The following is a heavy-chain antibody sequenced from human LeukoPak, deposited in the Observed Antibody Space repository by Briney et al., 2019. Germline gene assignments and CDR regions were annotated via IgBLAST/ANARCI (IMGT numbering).Heavy chain of an antibody. D-gene: IGHD5-18*01. CDR1: GFTFSTYS. CDR2: IIGSGGST. CDR3: AKERGTAMVRSYYMDV. V-gene: IGHV3-23*01. J-gene: IGHJ6*03. Sequence: GGSLRLSCAASGFTFSTYSMNWGRQAAGKGLKWVSGIIGSGGSTYYADSVKGRFTISRDNSKNTLYLQMNSLRAEDTAVYYCAKERGTAMVRSYYMDVWGKGTTVTVSS.